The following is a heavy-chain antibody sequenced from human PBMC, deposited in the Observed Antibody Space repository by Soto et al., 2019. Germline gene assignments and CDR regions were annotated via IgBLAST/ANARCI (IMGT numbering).Heavy chain of an antibody. CDR2: ISSIGNT. J-gene: IGHJ4*02. V-gene: IGHV4-31*03. CDR3: ARWGIAARTYDY. D-gene: IGHD6-6*01. CDR1: GGAISGGGFY. Sequence: PSETLSLTCTVSGGAISGGGFYWTWIRQHPGKGLDWIGYISSIGNTYYNPSLKSRLTISIDTSESQFSLKLSSVTAADTAVYYCARWGIAARTYDYWAQGTPVTVSS.